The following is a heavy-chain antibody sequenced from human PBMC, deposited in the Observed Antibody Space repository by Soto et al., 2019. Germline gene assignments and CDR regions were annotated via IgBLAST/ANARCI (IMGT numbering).Heavy chain of an antibody. D-gene: IGHD2-2*01. CDR3: ARDDCSSTSCYGREGAFDI. CDR1: GGSISSYY. CDR2: IYYSGST. V-gene: IGHV4-59*01. Sequence: QVQLQESGPGLVKPSETLSLTCTVSGGSISSYYWSWIRQPPGKGLEWIGYIYYSGSTNYNPSLKSRVTIAVDTFKDQFSLKLSSVTAADTAVYYCARDDCSSTSCYGREGAFDIWGQGTMVTVSS. J-gene: IGHJ3*02.